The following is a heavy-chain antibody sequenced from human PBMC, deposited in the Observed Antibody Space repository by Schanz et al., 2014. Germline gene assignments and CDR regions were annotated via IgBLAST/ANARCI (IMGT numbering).Heavy chain of an antibody. V-gene: IGHV3-30*02. Sequence: QVQLVESGGGVVQPGRSLRLSCAASGFTFSSYGMHWVRQAPGKGLEWVANIGYDGSEKYYVDSVKGRFTISRDSSSNTLYLQVNSLRPEDTAVYYCAKDTGYCHGGACYCFEYWGLGILVTVSS. CDR2: IGYDGSEK. J-gene: IGHJ4*02. D-gene: IGHD2-8*02. CDR3: AKDTGYCHGGACYCFEY. CDR1: GFTFSSYG.